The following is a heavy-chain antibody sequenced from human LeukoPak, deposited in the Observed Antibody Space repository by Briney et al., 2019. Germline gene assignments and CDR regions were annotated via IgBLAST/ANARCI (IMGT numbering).Heavy chain of an antibody. CDR1: GYTFTSYG. CDR2: ISAYNGNT. D-gene: IGHD6-6*01. V-gene: IGHV1-18*01. J-gene: IGHJ4*02. CDR3: ARSLGIAARPVIYYFDY. Sequence: ASVKVSCKASGYTFTSYGISWVRQAPGQGLEWMGWISAYNGNTNYAQKLQGRVTMTTDTSTSTAYMELRSLRSDDTAVYYCARSLGIAARPVIYYFDYWGQGTLVTVSS.